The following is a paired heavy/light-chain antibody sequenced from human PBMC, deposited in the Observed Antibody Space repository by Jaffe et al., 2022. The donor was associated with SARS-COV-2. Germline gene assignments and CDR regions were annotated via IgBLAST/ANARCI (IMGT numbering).Light chain of an antibody. CDR1: QSVLYSSNNKNY. V-gene: IGKV4-1*01. J-gene: IGKJ4*01. CDR2: WAS. Sequence: DIVMTQSPDSLTVSLGERATINCKSSQSVLYSSNNKNYLAWYQQKPGQPPKLLIYWASTRESGVPDRFSGSGSGTDFTLTISSLQAEDVAVYYCQQYYSSLTFGGGTKVEI. CDR3: QQYYSSLT.
Heavy chain of an antibody. J-gene: IGHJ6*03. CDR1: GDTFSIYA. CDR3: ARGGYCFGSNCYTAWQDRYSYYYMDV. CDR2: IIPVFGTA. Sequence: QVQLVQSGAEMKKPGSSVKVSCKASGDTFSIYAISWVRQAPGQGLEWMGGIIPVFGTANYAQKFQGRVTITADESTSTAYMELSSLRSEDTAVYYCARGGYCFGSNCYTAWQDRYSYYYMDVWGKGTTVTVSS. V-gene: IGHV1-69*01. D-gene: IGHD2-15*01.